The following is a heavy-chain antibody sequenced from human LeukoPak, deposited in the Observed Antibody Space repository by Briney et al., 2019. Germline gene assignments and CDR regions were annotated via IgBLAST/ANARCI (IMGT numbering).Heavy chain of an antibody. CDR3: ASAMESSSWYIVDY. CDR1: GFTFSSYG. V-gene: IGHV3-33*01. CDR2: IWYDGSNK. D-gene: IGHD6-13*01. Sequence: GGSLRLSCAASGFTFSSYGMHWVRQAPGKGLEWVAVIWYDGSNKYYADSVKGRFTISRDNSKNSLYLQMNSLRAEDTAVYYCASAMESSSWYIVDYWGQGTLVTVSS. J-gene: IGHJ4*02.